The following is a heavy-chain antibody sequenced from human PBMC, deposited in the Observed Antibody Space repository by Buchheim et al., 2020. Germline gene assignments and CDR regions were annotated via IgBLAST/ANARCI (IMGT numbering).Heavy chain of an antibody. Sequence: EVQLVESGGGLVQPGTSLRLSCAASGFTFSSYWMHWVRQAPGKGLVWVSRINNDGSSKSYADSVKGRFTISRDNAKNTLYLQMNSPRAEDTAVYYCARDLYGDAHFDHWGQGTL. D-gene: IGHD4-17*01. CDR3: ARDLYGDAHFDH. CDR1: GFTFSSYW. J-gene: IGHJ4*02. CDR2: INNDGSSK. V-gene: IGHV3-74*01.